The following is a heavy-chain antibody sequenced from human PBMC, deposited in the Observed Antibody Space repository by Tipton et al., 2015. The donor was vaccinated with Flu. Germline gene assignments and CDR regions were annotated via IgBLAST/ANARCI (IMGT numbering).Heavy chain of an antibody. CDR2: IWYDGSNK. D-gene: IGHD2-15*01. CDR3: ARSKHDVVAAKYVTWFDP. Sequence: SGFTFSSYGMHWVRQAPGKGLEWVAVIWYDGSNKYYADSVKGRFTISRDNSKNTLYLQMNSLRAEDTAVYYCARSKHDVVAAKYVTWFDPWGQGTLVTVSS. V-gene: IGHV3-33*01. J-gene: IGHJ5*02. CDR1: GFTFSSYG.